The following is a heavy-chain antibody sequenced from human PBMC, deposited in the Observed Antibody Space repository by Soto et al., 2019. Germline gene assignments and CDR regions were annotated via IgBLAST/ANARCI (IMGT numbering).Heavy chain of an antibody. CDR2: VWSDGINK. D-gene: IGHD3-22*01. V-gene: IGHV3-33*01. CDR3: SRALGYYYDA. Sequence: GESLKISCTASGFIXSTYGMHWVRQAPGKGLEWVAVVWSDGINKYYADSVKGRFTISRDNSKNTLYLQMDSLRAEDTAVYYCSRALGYYYDAWGQGTLVTVSS. CDR1: GFIXSTYG. J-gene: IGHJ5*02.